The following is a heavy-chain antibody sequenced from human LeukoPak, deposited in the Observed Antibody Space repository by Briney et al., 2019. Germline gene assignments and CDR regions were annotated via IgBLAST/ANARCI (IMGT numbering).Heavy chain of an antibody. CDR3: AHATQRLPTIMIDAFDI. CDR1: GGTFNNYA. Sequence: SVKVSCKASGGTFNNYAINWVRQAPGQGLEWVGRLIPLFGTPNYAQKLQGKVTITADESTSTFYMDLSGLRSEDTAVYYCAHATQRLPTIMIDAFDIWGQGTRVTVSS. CDR2: LIPLFGTP. J-gene: IGHJ3*02. V-gene: IGHV1-69*13. D-gene: IGHD5-24*01.